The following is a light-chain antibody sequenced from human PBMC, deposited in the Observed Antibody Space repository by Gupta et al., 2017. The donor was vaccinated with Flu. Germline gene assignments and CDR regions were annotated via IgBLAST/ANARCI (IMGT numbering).Light chain of an antibody. CDR3: QQYGTSPPT. V-gene: IGKV3-20*01. J-gene: IGKJ3*01. Sequence: ERATLSCWASRSVSSNYVAWYQQTPGQALRLLIYGTSSRATGIPDRFSGSGSGTEFTLTISRLEPEDFAVYYCQQYGTSPPTFGPGTKVDIK. CDR1: RSVSSNY. CDR2: GTS.